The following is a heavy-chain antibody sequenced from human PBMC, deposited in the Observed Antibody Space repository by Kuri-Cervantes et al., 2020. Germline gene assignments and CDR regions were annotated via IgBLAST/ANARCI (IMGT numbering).Heavy chain of an antibody. J-gene: IGHJ5*02. CDR2: IIPIFGTA. V-gene: IGHV1-69*13. Sequence: SVKVSCKDSGGTFSSYAISWVRQAPGQGLEWMGGIIPIFGTANYAQKFQGRVTITADESTSTAYMELSSLRSEDTAVYYCAREGITMVRANWFDPWGQGTLVTVSS. CDR3: AREGITMVRANWFDP. D-gene: IGHD3-10*01. CDR1: GGTFSSYA.